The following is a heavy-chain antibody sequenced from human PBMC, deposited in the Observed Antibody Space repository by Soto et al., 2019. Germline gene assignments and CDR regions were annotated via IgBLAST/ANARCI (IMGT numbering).Heavy chain of an antibody. CDR1: GFTFSSYR. Sequence: EVQLVESGGGLVQPGGSLRLSCAASGFTFSSYRMNWVRQAPGKGLEWVSYISSSSSTIYYADSVKGRFTISRDNAKNSLYLQMNSLRDEDTAVYYCARPLGAAAEYYYYGMDVWGQGTTVTVSS. V-gene: IGHV3-48*02. J-gene: IGHJ6*02. D-gene: IGHD6-13*01. CDR3: ARPLGAAAEYYYYGMDV. CDR2: ISSSSSTI.